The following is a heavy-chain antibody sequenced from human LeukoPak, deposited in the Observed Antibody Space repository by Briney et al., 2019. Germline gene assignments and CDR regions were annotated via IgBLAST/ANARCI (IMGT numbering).Heavy chain of an antibody. V-gene: IGHV3-48*04. J-gene: IGHJ4*02. CDR1: GFTFSNYH. Sequence: GGSVRLSCAASGFTFSNYHMNWARQTPGKGLEWISYINSDSISIYYADSVQGRFTIPRDNAKNSVYLQMNSLRADDTAVYFCARTESRSFSIWGEGTLVTVSS. CDR2: INSDSISI. CDR3: ARTESRSFSI. D-gene: IGHD1-26*01.